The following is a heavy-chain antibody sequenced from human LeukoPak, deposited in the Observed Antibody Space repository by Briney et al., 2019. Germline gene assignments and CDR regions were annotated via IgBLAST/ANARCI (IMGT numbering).Heavy chain of an antibody. Sequence: ASVKVSCKASGYTFTSYAMHWVRQAPGQRLEWMGWMNPNSGNTGYAQKFQGRVTITRNTSISTAYMELSSLRSEDTAVYYCATSTRGKEAFDIWGQGTMVTVSS. V-gene: IGHV1-8*03. CDR2: MNPNSGNT. CDR3: ATSTRGKEAFDI. J-gene: IGHJ3*02. D-gene: IGHD2-2*01. CDR1: GYTFTSYA.